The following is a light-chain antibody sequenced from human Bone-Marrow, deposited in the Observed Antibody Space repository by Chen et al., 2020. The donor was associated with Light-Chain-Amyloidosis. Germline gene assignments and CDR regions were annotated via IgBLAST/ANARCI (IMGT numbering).Light chain of an antibody. Sequence: QSALTQPASVSGSPGQSITISCTGTSGDVGTYNYVSWYQQHPGAAPKVMIYAVSNRPSGVSTRFSGSESGNTASLTISGLQAEDEADYYGSSFTSSSSYVFGPGTKVTVL. CDR1: SGDVGTYNY. CDR2: AVS. CDR3: SSFTSSSSYV. V-gene: IGLV2-14*01. J-gene: IGLJ1*01.